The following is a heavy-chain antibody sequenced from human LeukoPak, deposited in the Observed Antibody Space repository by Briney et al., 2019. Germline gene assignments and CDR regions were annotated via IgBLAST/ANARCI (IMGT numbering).Heavy chain of an antibody. J-gene: IGHJ6*03. D-gene: IGHD6-13*01. CDR3: ARERLSAAGTTDYYYMDV. V-gene: IGHV3-21*01. CDR1: GFTFSSYS. Sequence: GSLRLSCAASGFTFSSYSMNWVRQAPGKGLEWVSSISSSSSYIYYADSVKGRFTISRDNAKNSLYLQMNSLRAEDTAVYYCARERLSAAGTTDYYYMDVWGKGTTVTVSS. CDR2: ISSSSSYI.